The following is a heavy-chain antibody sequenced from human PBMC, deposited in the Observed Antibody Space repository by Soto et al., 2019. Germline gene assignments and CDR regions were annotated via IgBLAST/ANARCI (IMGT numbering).Heavy chain of an antibody. V-gene: IGHV3-48*03. CDR1: GFTFSSYE. D-gene: IGHD6-13*01. CDR2: ISSSGSTI. J-gene: IGHJ4*02. Sequence: GGSLRLSCAASGFTFSSYEMNWVRQAPGKGLEWVSYISSSGSTIYYADSVKGRFTISRDNAKNSLYLQMNSLRAEDTAVYYCASQHTYGSSWYKDYWGQGTLVTVSS. CDR3: ASQHTYGSSWYKDY.